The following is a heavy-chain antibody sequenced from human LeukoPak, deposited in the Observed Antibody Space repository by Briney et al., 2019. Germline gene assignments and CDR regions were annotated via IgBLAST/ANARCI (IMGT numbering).Heavy chain of an antibody. CDR3: ARASSLVHFDY. Sequence: SETLSLTCTFSGCTISSYYWSWIRQPPGKGLEWIGYIYYSGSTNYNPSLKSRVTISVDTSKNQFSLKLSSVTAADTAVYYCARASSLVHFDYWGQGTLVTVSS. D-gene: IGHD2-15*01. J-gene: IGHJ4*02. CDR2: IYYSGST. CDR1: GCTISSYY. V-gene: IGHV4-59*01.